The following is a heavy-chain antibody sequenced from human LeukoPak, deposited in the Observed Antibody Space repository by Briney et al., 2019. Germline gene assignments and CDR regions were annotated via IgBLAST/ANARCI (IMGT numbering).Heavy chain of an antibody. J-gene: IGHJ6*02. Sequence: PSETLSLTCAVYGGSFSGYYWSWIRQPPGKGLEWIGEINHSGSTNYNPSLKSRVTISVDTSKNQFSLKLSSVTAADTAVYYCARVGKVLPYYYGSGIYYYYGMDVWGQGTTVTVSS. CDR2: INHSGST. V-gene: IGHV4-34*01. CDR1: GGSFSGYY. D-gene: IGHD3-10*01. CDR3: ARVGKVLPYYYGSGIYYYYGMDV.